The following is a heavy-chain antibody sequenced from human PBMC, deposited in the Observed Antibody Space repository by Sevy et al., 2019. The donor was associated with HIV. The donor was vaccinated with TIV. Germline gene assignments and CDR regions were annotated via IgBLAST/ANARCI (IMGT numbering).Heavy chain of an antibody. CDR1: GFTFSSYA. V-gene: IGHV3-23*01. CDR3: AKGREKAAGRYYYYGMDV. D-gene: IGHD6-13*01. Sequence: GGSLRLSCAASGFTFSSYAMSWVRQAPGKGLEWVSAISGSGGSTYYAYSVKGRFTISRDNSKNTLYLQMNSLRAEDTAVYYCAKGREKAAGRYYYYGMDVWGQGTTVTVSS. J-gene: IGHJ6*02. CDR2: ISGSGGST.